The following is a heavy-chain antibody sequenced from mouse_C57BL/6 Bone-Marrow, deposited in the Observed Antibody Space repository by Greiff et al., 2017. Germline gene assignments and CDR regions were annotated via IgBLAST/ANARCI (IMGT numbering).Heavy chain of an antibody. V-gene: IGHV1-15*01. CDR3: TRNHYSFDY. Sequence: QVQLKQSGAELVRPGASVTLSCKASGYTFTDYEMHWVKQTPVHGLEWLGAIDPETGGTAYNQKFTGKDILTADKSSSTAYMELRSLTSEDSAVYYCTRNHYSFDYWGQGTTLTVSS. CDR2: IDPETGGT. J-gene: IGHJ2*01. D-gene: IGHD2-12*01. CDR1: GYTFTDYE.